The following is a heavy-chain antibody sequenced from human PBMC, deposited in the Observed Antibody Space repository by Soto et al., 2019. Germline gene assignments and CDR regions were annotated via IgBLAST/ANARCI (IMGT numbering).Heavy chain of an antibody. Sequence: QVQLVQSGAKEKKPGASVKVSCEASGYTFTSYAMHWVRQAPGQRLEWMGWINAGNGNTKYSQKFQGRVTITRDTSASTAYMELSSLRSEDTAVYYCARGITLPTPLDYWGQGTLVTVSS. D-gene: IGHD1-20*01. CDR1: GYTFTSYA. CDR3: ARGITLPTPLDY. CDR2: INAGNGNT. V-gene: IGHV1-3*05. J-gene: IGHJ4*02.